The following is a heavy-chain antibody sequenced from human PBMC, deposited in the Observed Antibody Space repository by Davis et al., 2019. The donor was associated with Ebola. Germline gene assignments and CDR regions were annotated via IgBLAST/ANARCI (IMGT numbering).Heavy chain of an antibody. CDR1: GFTVDTNY. CDR3: ARVGGIKGDV. J-gene: IGHJ6*02. Sequence: GESLKISCAASGFTVDTNYMSWIRQAPGKGLEWVSYISSSGSTIYYADSVKGRFTISRDNAKNSLYLQMNSLRAEDTAVYYCARVGGIKGDVWGQGTTVTVSS. CDR2: ISSSGSTI. V-gene: IGHV3-11*04. D-gene: IGHD3-10*01.